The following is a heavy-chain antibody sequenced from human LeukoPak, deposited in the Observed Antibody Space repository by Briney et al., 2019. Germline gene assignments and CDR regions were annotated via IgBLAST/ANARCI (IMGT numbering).Heavy chain of an antibody. CDR2: ISSSSSTI. J-gene: IGHJ4*02. Sequence: GGSLRLSCAASGFTFSSYSMNWVRQAPGKGLEWVSYISSSSSTIYYADSVKGRFTISRDNAKNSLYLQMNSLRDEDTAVYYCARGGGCSSTSCSFRFFRWGQGTLVTVSS. CDR1: GFTFSSYS. CDR3: ARGGGCSSTSCSFRFFR. V-gene: IGHV3-48*02. D-gene: IGHD2-2*01.